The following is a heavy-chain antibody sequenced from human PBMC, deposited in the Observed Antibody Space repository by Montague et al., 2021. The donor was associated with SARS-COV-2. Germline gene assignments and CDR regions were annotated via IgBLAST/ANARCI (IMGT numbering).Heavy chain of an antibody. CDR2: IYYSGST. Sequence: TLSLTCTVSGGSISSSSYYWGWIRQPPGKGSEWIGYIYYSGSTYYNPSLKSRVTISVDTSKNQFSLKLSSVTAADTAVYYCARDNYIWFGVPRVYYYYGMDVWGQGTTVTVSS. CDR3: ARDNYIWFGVPRVYYYYGMDV. D-gene: IGHD3-10*01. CDR1: GGSISSSSYY. V-gene: IGHV4-30-4*08. J-gene: IGHJ6*02.